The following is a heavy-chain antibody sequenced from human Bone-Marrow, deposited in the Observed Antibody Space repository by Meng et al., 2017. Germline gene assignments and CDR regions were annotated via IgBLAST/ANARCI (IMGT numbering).Heavy chain of an antibody. V-gene: IGHV4-34*01. CDR3: AREAYSTSLSSATGFDY. CDR1: GGSFSAYD. D-gene: IGHD6-13*01. J-gene: IGHJ4*02. CDR2: INHSGST. Sequence: QVQVQQWGAGLLKPSETLSLTCAFYGGSFSAYDWSWIRQPPGKGLEWLGQINHSGSTNDNPSLKSRVTISIDTSRNQLSLKLRSVTAADTAVYYCAREAYSTSLSSATGFDYWGQGTLVTVSS.